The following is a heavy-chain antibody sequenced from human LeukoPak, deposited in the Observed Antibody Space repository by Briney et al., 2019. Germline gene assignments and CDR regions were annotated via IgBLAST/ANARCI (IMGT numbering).Heavy chain of an antibody. CDR3: ARAPLQQQLDR. CDR2: IYISGST. J-gene: IGHJ4*02. V-gene: IGHV4-4*02. Sequence: SETLSLTCAVSGGSISSGGYWSWVRQPPGKGLEWIGQIYISGSTNYNPSLKSRVTISVDTSKNQFSLKLSSVTAADTAVYYCARAPLQQQLDRWGQGTLVTVSS. CDR1: GGSISSGGY. D-gene: IGHD6-13*01.